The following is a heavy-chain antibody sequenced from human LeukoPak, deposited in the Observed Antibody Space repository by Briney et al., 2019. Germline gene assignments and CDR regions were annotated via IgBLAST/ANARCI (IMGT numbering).Heavy chain of an antibody. D-gene: IGHD2-2*01. CDR2: IRYDASNK. CDR1: GFTFSSYG. J-gene: IGHJ3*02. CDR3: AKESSRYCSSTSCYFGAFDI. V-gene: IGHV3-30*02. Sequence: SGGSLRLSCAASGFTFSSYGMHWVRQAPGKGLEWVAFIRYDASNKYYADSVKGRFTISRDNSKNSLYLQMNSLRAEDMALYYCAKESSRYCSSTSCYFGAFDIWGQGTMVTVSS.